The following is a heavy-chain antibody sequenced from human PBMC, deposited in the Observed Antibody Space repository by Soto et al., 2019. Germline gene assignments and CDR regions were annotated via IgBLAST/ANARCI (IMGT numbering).Heavy chain of an antibody. CDR3: ARSTGGYYGMDV. D-gene: IGHD7-27*01. CDR1: GFTFSDYY. J-gene: IGHJ6*02. Sequence: PGGSLRLSCAASGFTFSDYYMSWIRQAPGKGLEWVSYISSSSSYTNYADSVKGRFTISRDNAKNSLYLQMNSLRAEDTAVYYCARSTGGYYGMDVWGQGTTVTVSS. CDR2: ISSSSSYT. V-gene: IGHV3-11*06.